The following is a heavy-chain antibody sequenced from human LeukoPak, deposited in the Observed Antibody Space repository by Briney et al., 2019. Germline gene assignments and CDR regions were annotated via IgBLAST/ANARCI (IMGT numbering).Heavy chain of an antibody. D-gene: IGHD6-13*01. Sequence: PGGSLRLSCAASGFTFSSYWMHWVRQAPGKGLVWVSRINSDGSSTSYADSVKGRFTISRDNAKNTLYLQMNSLRAEDTAVYYCARAPSSSWLSWYFDLWGRGTLVTVSS. CDR3: ARAPSSSWLSWYFDL. CDR2: INSDGSST. V-gene: IGHV3-74*01. CDR1: GFTFSSYW. J-gene: IGHJ2*01.